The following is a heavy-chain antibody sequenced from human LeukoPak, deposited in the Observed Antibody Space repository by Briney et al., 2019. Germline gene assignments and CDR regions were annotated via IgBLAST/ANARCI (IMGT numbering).Heavy chain of an antibody. D-gene: IGHD5-18*01. J-gene: IGHJ4*02. CDR3: ARDPGWVQLWLLDY. Sequence: ASVKVSCEASGYTFTGYYMHWVRQAPGQGLEWMGWINPNSGGTNYAQKFQGRVTMTRDTSISTAYMELSRLRSDDTAVYYCARDPGWVQLWLLDYWGQGTLVTVSS. CDR2: INPNSGGT. CDR1: GYTFTGYY. V-gene: IGHV1-2*02.